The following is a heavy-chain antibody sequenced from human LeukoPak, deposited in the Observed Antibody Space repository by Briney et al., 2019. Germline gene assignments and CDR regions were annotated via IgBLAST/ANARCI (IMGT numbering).Heavy chain of an antibody. CDR1: GFTFDDYA. D-gene: IGHD5-24*01. J-gene: IGHJ4*02. V-gene: IGHV3-43*02. CDR2: ISGDGGST. CDR3: AKDKVATIPLYHFDY. Sequence: GGSLRLSCAASGFTFDDYAMHWVRQAPGKGLEWVSLISGDGGSTYYADSVKGRFTISRDNSKNSLYLQMNSLRTEDTALYYCAKDKVATIPLYHFDYWGQGTLVTVSS.